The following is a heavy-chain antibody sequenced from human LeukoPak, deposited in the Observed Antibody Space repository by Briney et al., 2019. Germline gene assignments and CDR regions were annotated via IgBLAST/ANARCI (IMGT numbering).Heavy chain of an antibody. CDR3: AREPSLDVFDI. CDR2: INTDGSRI. J-gene: IGHJ3*02. V-gene: IGHV3-74*01. Sequence: GGSLRLSCAASGFTFSSYWMHWVRQPAGKGLVWVSRINTDGSRINYADSAKDRFTISRDNAKNTLYQQMNSLRVEDTAVYYCAREPSLDVFDIWGQGTLVTVSS. CDR1: GFTFSSYW. D-gene: IGHD2-2*01.